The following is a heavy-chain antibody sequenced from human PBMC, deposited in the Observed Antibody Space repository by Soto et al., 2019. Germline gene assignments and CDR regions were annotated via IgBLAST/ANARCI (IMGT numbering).Heavy chain of an antibody. CDR1: GFTLSGFD. Sequence: EVQLVVSGGGLVQPGGSLKLSCAASGFTLSGFDIHWVRQASGEGLEWVGRIKTKVESYATELAASVKGRFTISRDDPKNTAYLEMNSLKTEDTAVYYCTRRYCSGGGCYSDFDYWGQGALVTVSS. CDR3: TRRYCSGGGCYSDFDY. D-gene: IGHD2-15*01. J-gene: IGHJ4*02. V-gene: IGHV3-73*01. CDR2: IKTKVESYAT.